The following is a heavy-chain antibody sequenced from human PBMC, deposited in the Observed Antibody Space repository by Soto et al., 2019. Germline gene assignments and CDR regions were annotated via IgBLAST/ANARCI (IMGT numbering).Heavy chain of an antibody. Sequence: GGSLRLSCAASGFTFSSYAMHWVRQAPGKGLEWVAVISYDGSNKYYADSVKGRFTISRDNSKNTLYLQMNSLRAEDTAVYYCARGIYYDFWSGYGAPDPERYYYYYYGMDVWGQGTTVTVSS. CDR3: ARGIYYDFWSGYGAPDPERYYYYYYGMDV. CDR1: GFTFSSYA. D-gene: IGHD3-3*01. J-gene: IGHJ6*02. V-gene: IGHV3-30-3*01. CDR2: ISYDGSNK.